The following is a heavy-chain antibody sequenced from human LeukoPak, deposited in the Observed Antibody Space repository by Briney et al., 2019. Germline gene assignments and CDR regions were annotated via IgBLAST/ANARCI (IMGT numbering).Heavy chain of an antibody. Sequence: GGSLRLSCAASGFTFSSYAMSWVRQAPGKGLEWVSAISGSGGSTYYADSVKGRFTISRDNSKNTLYLQMNSLRAEDTAVYYCARHLTMRGSNYLDYWGQGTLVTVSS. CDR2: ISGSGGST. V-gene: IGHV3-23*01. CDR3: ARHLTMRGSNYLDY. J-gene: IGHJ4*02. CDR1: GFTFSSYA. D-gene: IGHD3-22*01.